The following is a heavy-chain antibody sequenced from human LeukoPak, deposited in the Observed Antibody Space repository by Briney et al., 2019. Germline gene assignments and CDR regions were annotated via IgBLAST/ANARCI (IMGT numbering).Heavy chain of an antibody. V-gene: IGHV1-69*13. Sequence: GASVKVSCKASGGTFSSYAISWVRQAPGQGLEWMGGIIPIFGTANYAQKFQGRVTITADESTSTAYMELSSLRSEDTAVYYCAKTYNGRWPHDALDIWGQGTMVTVSS. J-gene: IGHJ3*02. D-gene: IGHD2-8*01. CDR2: IIPIFGTA. CDR1: GGTFSSYA. CDR3: AKTYNGRWPHDALDI.